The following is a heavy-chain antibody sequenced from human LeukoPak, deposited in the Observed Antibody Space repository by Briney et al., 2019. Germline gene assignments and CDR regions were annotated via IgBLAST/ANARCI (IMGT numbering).Heavy chain of an antibody. D-gene: IGHD4-17*01. Sequence: PSETLSLTCTVSGGSISSYYWSWIRQPPGKGLEWVGYIYYSGSTNYNPSLKSRVTISVDTSKNQFSLKLSSVTAADTAVYYCASVNYGDYGDGDPNWFDPWGQGTLVTVSS. CDR3: ASVNYGDYGDGDPNWFDP. V-gene: IGHV4-59*08. CDR2: IYYSGST. CDR1: GGSISSYY. J-gene: IGHJ5*02.